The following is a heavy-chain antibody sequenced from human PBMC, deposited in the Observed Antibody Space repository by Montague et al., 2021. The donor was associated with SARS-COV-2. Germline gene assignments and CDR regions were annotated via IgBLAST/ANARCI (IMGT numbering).Heavy chain of an antibody. D-gene: IGHD6-19*01. Sequence: SLRLSCAASGFTVSSNYMSWVRQAPGKGLEWVSVIYSGSGSTYYADSVKGRFTISGDISKNTLYLQMNSLRAEDTAVYYCARAPGSSYSSGWYDYYYGMDVWGQGTTVTVSS. V-gene: IGHV3-66*01. CDR2: IYSGSGST. J-gene: IGHJ6*02. CDR1: GFTVSSNY. CDR3: ARAPGSSYSSGWYDYYYGMDV.